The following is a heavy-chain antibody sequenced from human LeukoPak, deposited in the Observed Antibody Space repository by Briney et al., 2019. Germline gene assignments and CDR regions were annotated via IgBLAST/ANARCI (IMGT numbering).Heavy chain of an antibody. CDR1: GFTLTSSA. Sequence: EASVKVSCKASGFTLTSSAMQWVRQARGQRLEWIGWIVVGSGNTNYAQKFQERLTITRDMSTSTAYMELSSLRSEDTAVYYCAADGSYRSGWYNFDYWGQGTLVTVSS. CDR3: AADGSYRSGWYNFDY. V-gene: IGHV1-58*02. J-gene: IGHJ4*02. CDR2: IVVGSGNT. D-gene: IGHD6-19*01.